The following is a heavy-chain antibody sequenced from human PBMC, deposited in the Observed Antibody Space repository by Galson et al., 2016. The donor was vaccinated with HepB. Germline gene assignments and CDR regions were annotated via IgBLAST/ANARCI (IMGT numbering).Heavy chain of an antibody. Sequence: SLRLSCAASGFSFNIFSVSWVRQAPGKGLEWISYSDTTSTTTYHAESVRGRFPISRDNAKRLAHLQLNSLRVDDTAVYYSARDRGYCTGGNCYRFFDFWGQGIMVTVSS. J-gene: IGHJ3*01. CDR1: GFSFNIFS. D-gene: IGHD2-15*01. CDR2: SDTTSTTT. CDR3: ARDRGYCTGGNCYRFFDF. V-gene: IGHV3-48*01.